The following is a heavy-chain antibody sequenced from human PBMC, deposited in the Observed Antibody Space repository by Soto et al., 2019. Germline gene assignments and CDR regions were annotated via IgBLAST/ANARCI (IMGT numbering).Heavy chain of an antibody. CDR3: ASLPLSYSSGWDGSTRDHTEVFDY. J-gene: IGHJ4*02. CDR2: IYHSGST. Sequence: PSETLSLTCAVSGYSISSGYYWGWIRQPPGKGLEWIGSIYHSGSTYYNPSLKSRVTISVDTSKNQFSLKLSSVTAADTAVYYCASLPLSYSSGWDGSTRDHTEVFDYCGQGTLVTVSS. D-gene: IGHD6-19*01. CDR1: GYSISSGYY. V-gene: IGHV4-38-2*01.